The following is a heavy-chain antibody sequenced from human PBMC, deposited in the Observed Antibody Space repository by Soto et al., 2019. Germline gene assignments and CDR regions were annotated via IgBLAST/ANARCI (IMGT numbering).Heavy chain of an antibody. CDR1: GFTFSSSW. CDR2: INSDGSTT. Sequence: GGSLRLSCAASGFTFSSSWMHWVRQPPGKGLVWVSRINSDGSTTTYAGSVKGRFTISRDNARNTLYLQMNSLRAEDTAVYYCASPGPAAIHSSLFEYWGQGTLVTVSS. CDR3: ASPGPAAIHSSLFEY. V-gene: IGHV3-74*01. J-gene: IGHJ4*02. D-gene: IGHD2-2*01.